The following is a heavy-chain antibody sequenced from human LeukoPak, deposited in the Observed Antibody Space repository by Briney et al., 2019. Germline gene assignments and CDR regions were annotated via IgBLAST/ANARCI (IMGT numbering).Heavy chain of an antibody. V-gene: IGHV3-21*01. J-gene: IGHJ4*02. CDR2: ISSSSSYM. Sequence: GGSLRLSCAASGFTFSNYAMHWVRQAPGKGLEWVSSISSSSSYMYYADSMRGRFTISRDSAQNSLYLQMNGLKAEDTAVCYCARDSGLLPIVTYYFDSWGQGTLVTVSS. CDR1: GFTFSNYA. D-gene: IGHD3-22*01. CDR3: ARDSGLLPIVTYYFDS.